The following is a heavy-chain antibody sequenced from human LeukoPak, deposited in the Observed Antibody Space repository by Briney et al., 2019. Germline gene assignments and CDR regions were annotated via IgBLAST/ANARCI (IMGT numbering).Heavy chain of an antibody. J-gene: IGHJ4*02. CDR3: ARGGHYYDSSGYRQGFDY. V-gene: IGHV4-59*01. CDR2: IYYSGST. Sequence: PSETLSLTCTVSGGSISSYYWSWIRQPPGKGLEWIGYIYYSGSTNYNPSLKSRVTISVDTSKNQFSLKLSSVTAADTAVYYCARGGHYYDSSGYRQGFDYWGQGTLVTVSS. CDR1: GGSISSYY. D-gene: IGHD3-22*01.